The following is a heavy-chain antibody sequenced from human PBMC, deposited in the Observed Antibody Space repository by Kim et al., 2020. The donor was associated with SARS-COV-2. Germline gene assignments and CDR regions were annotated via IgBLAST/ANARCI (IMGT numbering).Heavy chain of an antibody. CDR2: IFYSGST. CDR1: GGSISGSTSY. V-gene: IGHV4-39*01. J-gene: IGHJ4*01. Sequence: SETLSLTCTVSGGSISGSTSYWGWIRQPPGKGLEWIGSIFYSGSTYYNPSLRSRVTISVHTSTTQFSLKLNSVTAADTAVYYCARHVIAEHFDCWGHGTLVTVSS. CDR3: ARHVIAEHFDC. D-gene: IGHD6-13*01.